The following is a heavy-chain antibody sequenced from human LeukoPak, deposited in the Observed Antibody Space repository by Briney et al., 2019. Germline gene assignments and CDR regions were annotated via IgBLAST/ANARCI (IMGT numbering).Heavy chain of an antibody. CDR1: GFIFSSYG. D-gene: IGHD6-13*01. CDR3: AKEAIYSSSWYSADY. Sequence: PGGSLRLSCAASGFIFSSYGMHWVRQAPGKGLEGVAFHRYDGSNKYYAASVKGRFTISRDNSKNTLYLQMNSLRAEDTSVYYCAKEAIYSSSWYSADYWGQGTLVTVSS. J-gene: IGHJ4*02. CDR2: HRYDGSNK. V-gene: IGHV3-30*02.